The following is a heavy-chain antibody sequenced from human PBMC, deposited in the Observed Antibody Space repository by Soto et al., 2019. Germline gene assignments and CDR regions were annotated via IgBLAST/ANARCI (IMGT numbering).Heavy chain of an antibody. CDR2: TRNKANSYTT. CDR1: GFTFSDHY. V-gene: IGHV3-72*01. J-gene: IGHJ6*02. Sequence: HPGGSLRLSCAASGFTFSDHYMDWVRQAPGKGLEWVGRTRNKANSYTTEYAASVKGRFAISRDDSKNSLYLQMNSLKTEDTAVYYCARERYPITIFGVRDSDMDVWGQGTTVTVSS. D-gene: IGHD3-3*01. CDR3: ARERYPITIFGVRDSDMDV.